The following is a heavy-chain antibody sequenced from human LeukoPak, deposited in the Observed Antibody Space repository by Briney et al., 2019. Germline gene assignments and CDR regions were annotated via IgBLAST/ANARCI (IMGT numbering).Heavy chain of an antibody. D-gene: IGHD3-3*01. CDR2: VYWNDDK. Sequence: SGPTLVKPTQTLTLTCTFSGFSLSTTGAGVGWIRQPPGKTLEWLALVYWNDDKRYSPSLKSSLTITKDTSKNLVLLTMTNMDPVDTATYYCAHMTAGGTNFLFWKVGYYFDFWGQGTLVTVSS. CDR3: AHMTAGGTNFLFWKVGYYFDF. J-gene: IGHJ4*02. CDR1: GFSLSTTGAG. V-gene: IGHV2-5*01.